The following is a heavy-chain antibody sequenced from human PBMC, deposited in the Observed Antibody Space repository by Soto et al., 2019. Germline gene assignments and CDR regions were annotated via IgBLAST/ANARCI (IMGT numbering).Heavy chain of an antibody. J-gene: IGHJ4*02. CDR3: AKDFYGAFAY. CDR1: GFTLDDYA. Sequence: EVQLVESGGGLVQPGRSLRLSCAASGFTLDDYAMHWVRQAPGKGLEWVSGISWNSGSIGYADSVKGRFTISRDNAKNSLYLQMNSLRAEATALYFCAKDFYGAFAYWGQGTLVTVSS. CDR2: ISWNSGSI. V-gene: IGHV3-9*01. D-gene: IGHD4-17*01.